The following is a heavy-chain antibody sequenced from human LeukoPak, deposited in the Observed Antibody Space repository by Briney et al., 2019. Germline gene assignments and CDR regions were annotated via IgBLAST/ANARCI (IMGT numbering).Heavy chain of an antibody. CDR2: INNSGST. CDR1: GGSFSGYY. V-gene: IGHV4-34*01. J-gene: IGHJ4*02. Sequence: SETLSLTCAVYGGSFSGYYWSWIRQPPGKGLEWIGEINNSGSTNYNPSLKSRVTISVDTSKNQFSLKLSSVTAADTAVYYCARAATVHRWIDYWGQGTLVTVSS. D-gene: IGHD1-1*01. CDR3: ARAATVHRWIDY.